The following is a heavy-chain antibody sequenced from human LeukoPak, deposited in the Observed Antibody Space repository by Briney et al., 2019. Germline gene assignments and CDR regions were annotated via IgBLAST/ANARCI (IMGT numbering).Heavy chain of an antibody. V-gene: IGHV1-46*01. CDR1: GYTFTTYY. CDR3: AAVPLTLRGLIGGYYFDP. Sequence: ASVKVSCKASGYTFTTYYIHWVRQAPGQGLEWMGIINPTGGSTTYAQKFQGRVTMTRDTSTSTVFMEVNSLRSEDTAVYYCAAVPLTLRGLIGGYYFDPWGQGTLVTVSS. J-gene: IGHJ5*02. D-gene: IGHD3-10*01. CDR2: INPTGGST.